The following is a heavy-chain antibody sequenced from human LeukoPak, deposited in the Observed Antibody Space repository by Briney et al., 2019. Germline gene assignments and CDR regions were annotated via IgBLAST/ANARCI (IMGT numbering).Heavy chain of an antibody. Sequence: SETLSLTCTVSGGSISSSIYYWGWIRQPPGKGLEWIGSIYYSGSTYYNPSLKSRVTISVDTSKNQFSLKLSSVTAADTAVYYCARGPAASEYQLGWFDPWGQGTLVTVSS. CDR3: ARGPAASEYQLGWFDP. J-gene: IGHJ5*02. V-gene: IGHV4-39*01. CDR2: IYYSGST. D-gene: IGHD2-2*01. CDR1: GGSISSSIYY.